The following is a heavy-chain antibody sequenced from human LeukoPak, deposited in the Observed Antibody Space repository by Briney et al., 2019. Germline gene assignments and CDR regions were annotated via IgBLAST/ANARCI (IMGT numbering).Heavy chain of an antibody. V-gene: IGHV3-23*01. Sequence: GGSLRLSCAASGFTFSSYAMSWVRQAPGKGLEWVSAISGSGGSTYYADSVKGRFTISRDNSKNTLYLQMNSLRAEDTAVYYCAKDHEVLWFGESVNWFDPWGQGTLVTVSS. CDR3: AKDHEVLWFGESVNWFDP. D-gene: IGHD3-10*01. J-gene: IGHJ5*02. CDR2: ISGSGGST. CDR1: GFTFSSYA.